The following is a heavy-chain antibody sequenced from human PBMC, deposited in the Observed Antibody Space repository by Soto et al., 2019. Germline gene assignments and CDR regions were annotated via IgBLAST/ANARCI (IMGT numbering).Heavy chain of an antibody. CDR3: AREGVAALGRWYYYMDV. CDR2: IYYSGST. D-gene: IGHD6-6*01. Sequence: PSDTLSLTCTVSGGSISIYYWSWIRQPPGKGLEWIGYIYYSGSTNYNPSLKSRVTISVDTSKNQFSLKLSSVTAADTAVYYCAREGVAALGRWYYYMDVWGKGTTVTVSS. V-gene: IGHV4-59*01. CDR1: GGSISIYY. J-gene: IGHJ6*03.